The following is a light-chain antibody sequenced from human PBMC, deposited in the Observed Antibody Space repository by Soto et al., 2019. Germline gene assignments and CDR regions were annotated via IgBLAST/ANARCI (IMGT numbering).Light chain of an antibody. J-gene: IGKJ3*01. CDR3: QQRSNLPPIT. CDR2: DAS. V-gene: IGKV3-11*01. CDR1: QSVRSY. Sequence: EIVLTQSPATLSLSSGVRATLSCRARQSVRSYLAWYQQKPGQAPRLLIYDASNRATGIPARFSGSGSGTHFTLTISSLEPEDFAVYYCQQRSNLPPITFGPGTKVDIK.